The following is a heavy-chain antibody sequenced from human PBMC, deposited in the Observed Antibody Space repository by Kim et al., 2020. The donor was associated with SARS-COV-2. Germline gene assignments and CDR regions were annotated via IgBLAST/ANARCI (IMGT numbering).Heavy chain of an antibody. CDR3: ATTEATEYNTLFGVITTILAP. D-gene: IGHD3-3*01. CDR2: IFYSGLT. Sequence: SETLSLTCTVSGCSIRSSHIYWGWLRQTPGQGPEWIGNIFYSGLTYFNPSLSGRVTLSVDPAKSQFSLEVKSVTAGDTAVYYCATTEATEYNTLFGVITTILAPGGQRILVSVSS. CDR1: GCSIRSSHIY. J-gene: IGHJ5*02. V-gene: IGHV4-39*01.